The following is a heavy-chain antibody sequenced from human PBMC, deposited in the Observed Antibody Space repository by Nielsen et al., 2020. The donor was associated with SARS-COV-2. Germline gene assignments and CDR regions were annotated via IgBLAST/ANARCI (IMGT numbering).Heavy chain of an antibody. V-gene: IGHV4-39*01. Sequence: SETLSLTCTVSGGSISSSSYYWGWIRQPPGKGLEWIGSIYYSGSTYHNPSLKSRVTISVDTSKNQFSLKLSSVTAADTAVYYCARQKQQLTPQDYWGQGTLVTVSS. CDR1: GGSISSSSYY. CDR3: ARQKQQLTPQDY. J-gene: IGHJ4*02. CDR2: IYYSGST. D-gene: IGHD6-13*01.